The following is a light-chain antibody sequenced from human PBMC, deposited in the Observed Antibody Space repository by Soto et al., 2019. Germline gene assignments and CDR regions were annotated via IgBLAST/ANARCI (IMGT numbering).Light chain of an antibody. CDR3: QQYGNSPQT. CDR1: QTISSSY. V-gene: IGKV3-20*01. CDR2: AAS. J-gene: IGKJ1*01. Sequence: EIVLIQSPGTLSLSAGERATLSCRASQTISSSYLAWYQQKPGQAPRLLIYAASSGVTGIPDRFSGSGSGTDFTLTINRLEPEDFAVYYCQQYGNSPQTFGQGTKVDIK.